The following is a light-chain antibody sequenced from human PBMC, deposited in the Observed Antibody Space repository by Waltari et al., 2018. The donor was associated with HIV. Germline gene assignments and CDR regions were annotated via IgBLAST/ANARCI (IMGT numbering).Light chain of an antibody. V-gene: IGLV1-44*01. CDR1: RSHIGSNT. CDR2: NDD. Sequence: QSVLTQPPSASGIPGQRVTIPCSGTRSHIGSNTVNWYQKLPGTAPKLLIYNDDQRPSGVPERFSGSRSGTSAALAINGLQSEDEADYYCASWDDRLNGQGVFGGGTTLTVL. CDR3: ASWDDRLNGQGV. J-gene: IGLJ3*02.